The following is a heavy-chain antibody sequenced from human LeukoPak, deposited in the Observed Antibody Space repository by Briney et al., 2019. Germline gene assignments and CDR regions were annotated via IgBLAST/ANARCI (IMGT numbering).Heavy chain of an antibody. D-gene: IGHD3-22*01. CDR3: ARGARFYYDSSGYPY. J-gene: IGHJ4*02. Sequence: ASVKVSCKASGYTFTSYGISWVRQAPGQGLEWMGWISAYNGNTNYAQKLQGRVTMTTDTSTSTAYMELRSLRSGDTAVYYCARGARFYYDSSGYPYWGQGTLVTVSS. CDR1: GYTFTSYG. V-gene: IGHV1-18*01. CDR2: ISAYNGNT.